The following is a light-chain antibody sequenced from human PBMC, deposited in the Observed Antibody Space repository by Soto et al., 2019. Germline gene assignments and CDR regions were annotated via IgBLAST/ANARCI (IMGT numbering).Light chain of an antibody. CDR2: GAS. J-gene: IGKJ1*01. V-gene: IGKV3-20*01. CDR1: QSVTSTY. Sequence: DTVLTQSPGTLSLSPGERATLSCRVSQSVTSTYLAWYQQKPGQAPRLLIYGASTRATGIPDRFSGGGSGTDFTLTISRLEPEDFAVYYCQQYAYPPWTFGHGTKVEIK. CDR3: QQYAYPPWT.